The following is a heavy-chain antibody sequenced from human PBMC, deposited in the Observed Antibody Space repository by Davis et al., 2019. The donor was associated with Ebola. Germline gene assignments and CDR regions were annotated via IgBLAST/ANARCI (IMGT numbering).Heavy chain of an antibody. CDR2: ISYHGINK. Sequence: GESLKISCAASGFTFSSYSMNWVRQAPGKRLEWVAVISYHGINKGCAESVKGRFTISRDNSENTLYLQMNSLRAEDTAIYYCGRGNGQNYGTFIDYWGQGTLVTVSS. D-gene: IGHD1-7*01. V-gene: IGHV3-30*03. CDR1: GFTFSSYS. CDR3: GRGNGQNYGTFIDY. J-gene: IGHJ4*02.